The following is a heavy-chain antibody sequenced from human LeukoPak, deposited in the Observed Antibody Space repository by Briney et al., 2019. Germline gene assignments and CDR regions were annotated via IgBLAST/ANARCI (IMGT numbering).Heavy chain of an antibody. CDR1: GFTSSTYA. V-gene: IGHV3-23*01. D-gene: IGHD5-12*01. CDR2: ITGSGERT. CDR3: AKNSAYDRSLGYYSYYMDV. Sequence: GGSLRLSCAASGFTSSTYAMTWVRQALGKGLEWVSSITGSGERTYYADSVKGRFTISRDNSNNMVYLQMNSLRGEDTAVYYCAKNSAYDRSLGYYSYYMDVWGKGTTVTVSS. J-gene: IGHJ6*03.